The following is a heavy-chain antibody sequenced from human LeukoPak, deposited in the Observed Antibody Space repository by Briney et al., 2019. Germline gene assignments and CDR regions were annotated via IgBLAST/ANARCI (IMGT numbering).Heavy chain of an antibody. J-gene: IGHJ3*02. Sequence: GGSLRLSCAASGFRFNIYDMHWVRQAPGKGLEWVSHIGTGTDTHYSDSVMGRFTISRENAKNSLYLQMNSLRAEDTAVYYCVQEGPRGLAFDIWGQGTKVTVSS. CDR1: GFRFNIYD. CDR3: VQEGPRGLAFDI. CDR2: IGTGTDT. V-gene: IGHV3-13*01.